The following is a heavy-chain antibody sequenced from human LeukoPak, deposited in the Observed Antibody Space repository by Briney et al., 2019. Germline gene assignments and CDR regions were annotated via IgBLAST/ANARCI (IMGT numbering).Heavy chain of an antibody. CDR3: ARDPTTVTKGLDV. Sequence: SETLSLTCTVSGASISSHYWSWIRQPPGKGLKWIGYISYIGSTNYNPSLKSRVTISVDTSKNQFSLKLSSVTAADAAVYFCARDPTTVTKGLDVWGQGTMVTVSS. V-gene: IGHV4-59*11. J-gene: IGHJ3*01. CDR1: GASISSHY. D-gene: IGHD4-17*01. CDR2: ISYIGST.